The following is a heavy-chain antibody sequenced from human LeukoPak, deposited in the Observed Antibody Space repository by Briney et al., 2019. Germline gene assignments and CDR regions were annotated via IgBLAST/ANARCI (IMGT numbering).Heavy chain of an antibody. D-gene: IGHD2-2*01. CDR1: GYNFTTYW. J-gene: IGHJ4*02. CDR2: IYPVDSDT. V-gene: IGHV5-51*01. Sequence: GESLKISCKGSGYNFTTYWIGWVRQMPGKGLEWMGIIYPVDSDTRYSPSFQGQVTISADKSISTAYLQWSSLKASDTAMYYCARREDCSSTSCYLLDYWGQGTLVTVSS. CDR3: ARREDCSSTSCYLLDY.